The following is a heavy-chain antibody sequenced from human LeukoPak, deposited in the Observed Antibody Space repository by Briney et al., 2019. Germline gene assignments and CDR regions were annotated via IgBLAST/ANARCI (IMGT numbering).Heavy chain of an antibody. CDR1: GFTFSGYG. CDR2: IRYDETYR. V-gene: IGHV3-30*02. D-gene: IGHD1-26*01. J-gene: IGHJ4*02. Sequence: GGSLRLSCVASGFTFSGYGMHWARQSPGKGLEWVAFIRYDETYRVYVDSVKGRFTISRDNSRNRLYLQTNSLRAEDTATYYCAKDLVGGSDGLLFDYWGQGTLVVVSS. CDR3: AKDLVGGSDGLLFDY.